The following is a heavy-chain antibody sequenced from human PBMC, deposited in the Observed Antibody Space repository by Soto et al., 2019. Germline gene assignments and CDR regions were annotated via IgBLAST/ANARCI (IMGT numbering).Heavy chain of an antibody. Sequence: GGSLRLSCAASGSTFSSYAMSWVRQAPGKGLEWVSAISGSGGSTYYADSVKGRFTISRDNSKNTLYLQMNSLRAEDTAAYYCAKDPVPRRPFGSSWYNYYFDYWGQGTLVTVSS. V-gene: IGHV3-23*01. CDR1: GSTFSSYA. CDR3: AKDPVPRRPFGSSWYNYYFDY. D-gene: IGHD6-13*01. J-gene: IGHJ4*02. CDR2: ISGSGGST.